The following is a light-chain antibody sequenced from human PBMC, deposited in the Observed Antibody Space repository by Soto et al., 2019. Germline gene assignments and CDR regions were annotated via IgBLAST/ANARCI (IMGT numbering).Light chain of an antibody. CDR2: GAF. CDR3: QQYNNWPLT. J-gene: IGKJ4*01. CDR1: QSVNSK. Sequence: EIVMTQSPATLSVSPGERATLSCRASQSVNSKLAWYQQKPGQAPRLLIHGAFTRATGIPARFSGSGSGTEFTLTISSLQSEDFAVYYCQQYNNWPLTFGGGTKVEIK. V-gene: IGKV3D-15*01.